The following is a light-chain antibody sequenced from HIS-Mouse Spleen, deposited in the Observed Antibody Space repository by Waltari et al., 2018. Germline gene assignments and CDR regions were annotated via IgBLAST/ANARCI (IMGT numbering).Light chain of an antibody. CDR3: YSTDSSGNHRV. CDR1: ALPKKY. CDR2: EDS. Sequence: SYELTQPPSVSVSPGQTATITCPGDALPKKYAYWYKQKSGQAPVLVIYEDSKRPSGIPERFSGSSSGTMATLTISGAQVEDEADYYCYSTDSSGNHRVFGGGTKLTVL. J-gene: IGLJ2*01. V-gene: IGLV3-10*01.